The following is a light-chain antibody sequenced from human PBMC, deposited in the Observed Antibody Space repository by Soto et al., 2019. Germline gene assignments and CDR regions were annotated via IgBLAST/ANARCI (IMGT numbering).Light chain of an antibody. CDR2: EGS. V-gene: IGLV2-23*01. Sequence: QSALTQPASVSGSPGQSITISCTGTSSDVGSYNLVSWYQQHPGKAPKLMIYEGSKRPSGVSNRVSGSKSGNTASLTISGRQAEDEADYYCCSYAGSSTVVFGGGTKVTVL. CDR1: SSDVGSYNL. J-gene: IGLJ2*01. CDR3: CSYAGSSTVV.